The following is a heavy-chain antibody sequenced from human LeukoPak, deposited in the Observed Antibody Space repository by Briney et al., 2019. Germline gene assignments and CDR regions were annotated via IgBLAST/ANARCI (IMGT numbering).Heavy chain of an antibody. D-gene: IGHD3-10*01. J-gene: IGHJ6*04. CDR1: GGSISSSSYY. CDR2: IYYSGST. Sequence: SETLSLTCTVSGGSISSSSYYWGWIRQPPGKGLEWIGSIYYSGSTYYDPSLKSRVTISVDTSKNQFSLKLSSVTAADTAVYYCATKTNYYGSGRGEMDVWGKGTTVTVSS. V-gene: IGHV4-39*07. CDR3: ATKTNYYGSGRGEMDV.